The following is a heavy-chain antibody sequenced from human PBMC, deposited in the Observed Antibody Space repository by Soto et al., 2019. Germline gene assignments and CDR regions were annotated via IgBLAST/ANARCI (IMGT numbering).Heavy chain of an antibody. CDR1: GGSFSGYY. D-gene: IGHD2-2*02. CDR3: ARYRRGYCSSTSCYTLGYYYYYYYMDV. Sequence: ASETLSLTCAVYGGSFSGYYWSWIRQPPGKGLEWIGEINHSGSTNYNPSLKSRVTISVDTSKNQFSLKPSSVTAADTAVYYCARYRRGYCSSTSCYTLGYYYYYYYMDVWGKGTTVTVSS. CDR2: INHSGST. J-gene: IGHJ6*03. V-gene: IGHV4-34*01.